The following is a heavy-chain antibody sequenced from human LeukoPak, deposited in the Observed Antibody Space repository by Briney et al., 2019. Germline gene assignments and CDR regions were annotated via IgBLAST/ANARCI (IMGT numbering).Heavy chain of an antibody. D-gene: IGHD1-26*01. Sequence: GSVKVSCKASGYTFTSYYMHWVRQAPGQGLEWMGIINPSGGSTSYAQKFQGRVTITRDTSTSTVYMELSSLRSEDTAVYYCAREAVGATPYGFDPGGQGTLVTVP. CDR3: AREAVGATPYGFDP. V-gene: IGHV1-46*01. CDR1: GYTFTSYY. CDR2: INPSGGST. J-gene: IGHJ5*02.